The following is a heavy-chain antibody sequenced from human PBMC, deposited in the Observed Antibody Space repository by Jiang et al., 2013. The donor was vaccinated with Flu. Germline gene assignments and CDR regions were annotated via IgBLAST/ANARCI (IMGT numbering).Heavy chain of an antibody. CDR1: GDSIVSTGYY. Sequence: YGPGLVKPSQTLSLSCNVSGDSIVSTGYYWSWIRQYPGKGLEWIGHIYYSGSPYYNPSLKSRLTISVDTSKNEFSLNLKSVTAADTAVYYCARWGDEAAAFDIWGQGTTVTVSS. D-gene: IGHD3-16*01. J-gene: IGHJ3*02. CDR2: IYYSGSP. CDR3: ARWGDEAAAFDI. V-gene: IGHV4-31*03.